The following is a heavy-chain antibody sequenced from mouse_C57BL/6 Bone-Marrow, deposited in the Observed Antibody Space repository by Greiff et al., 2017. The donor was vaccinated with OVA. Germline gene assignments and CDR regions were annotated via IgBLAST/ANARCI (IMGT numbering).Heavy chain of an antibody. CDR2: IHPNSGST. J-gene: IGHJ4*01. D-gene: IGHD4-1*01. Sequence: QVQLKQSGAELVKPGASVKLSCKASGYTFTSYWMHWVKQRPGQGLEWIGMIHPNSGSTNYNEKFKSKATLTVDKSSSTAYMQLSSLTSEDSAVYYCARGNWDGSYAMDYWGQGTSVTVSS. V-gene: IGHV1-64*01. CDR3: ARGNWDGSYAMDY. CDR1: GYTFTSYW.